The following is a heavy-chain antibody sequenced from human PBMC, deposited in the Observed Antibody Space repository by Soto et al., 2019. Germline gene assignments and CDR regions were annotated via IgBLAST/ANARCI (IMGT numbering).Heavy chain of an antibody. J-gene: IGHJ4*02. Sequence: SETLSLTCAVSGDSISSFNWWSWVRQSPGKGLEWIGEIHHTGVTNYNPSLKSRVTISVDKSKNQFSLKLNSVTAADTAVYYCASHFSVDQFDYRAQRAPVTGSS. CDR3: ASHFSVDQFDY. D-gene: IGHD3-9*01. CDR2: IHHTGVT. CDR1: GDSISSFNW. V-gene: IGHV4-4*02.